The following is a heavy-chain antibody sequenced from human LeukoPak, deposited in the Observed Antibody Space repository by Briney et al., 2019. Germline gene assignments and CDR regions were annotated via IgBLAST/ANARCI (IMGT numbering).Heavy chain of an antibody. D-gene: IGHD1-26*01. J-gene: IGHJ3*02. Sequence: GGSLRLSCAASGFTFSGYGMHWVRQAPGKGLEWVAFIHYDGARSYYADSVKGRFTISRDNSRNTLYLQMNSLRPEDTAVYYCAKVKKVGAHPFDIWGQGTMVTVFS. CDR2: IHYDGARS. V-gene: IGHV3-30*02. CDR1: GFTFSGYG. CDR3: AKVKKVGAHPFDI.